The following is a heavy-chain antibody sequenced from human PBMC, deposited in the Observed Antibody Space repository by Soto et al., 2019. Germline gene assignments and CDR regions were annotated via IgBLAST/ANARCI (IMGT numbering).Heavy chain of an antibody. V-gene: IGHV1-8*01. CDR2: MNPNNGNA. J-gene: IGHJ4*02. D-gene: IGHD6-25*01. CDR1: GFTFINYD. CDR3: ARRKERSGPYYLDL. Sequence: GXSVKVCCKASGFTFINYDFRWVRQAAGQGLEWMGWMNPNNGNAGFAQKFRGRINMTRNTSISTAYLELSSLRSDDSAVYFCARRKERSGPYYLDLWGQGTQVTVSS.